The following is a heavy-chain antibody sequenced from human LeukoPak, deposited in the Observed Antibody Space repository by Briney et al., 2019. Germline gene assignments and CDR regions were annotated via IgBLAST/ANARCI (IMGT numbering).Heavy chain of an antibody. CDR2: ISWDGDST. CDR3: AKGGYPRTRYYYYYMDV. D-gene: IGHD5-12*01. J-gene: IGHJ6*03. CDR1: GFTFDDYA. V-gene: IGHV3-43D*03. Sequence: PGGSLRLSCAASGFTFDDYAMHWVLQAPGKGLEWVSLISWDGDSTYYADSVKGRFTISRDNSKNSLYLQMNSLRAEDTALYYCAKGGYPRTRYYYYYMDVWGKGTTVTVSS.